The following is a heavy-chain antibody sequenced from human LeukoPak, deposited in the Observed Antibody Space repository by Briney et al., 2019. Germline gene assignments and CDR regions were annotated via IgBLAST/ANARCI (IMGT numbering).Heavy chain of an antibody. Sequence: ASVKVSCKASGYTFTSYYMHWVRQASGQGLEWMGIINPSGGSTSYAQKFQGRVTMTRDTSTSTVYMELSSLRSEDTAVYYCAREMVAAAIDYWGQGTLVTVSS. D-gene: IGHD2-15*01. V-gene: IGHV1-46*01. CDR3: AREMVAAAIDY. CDR1: GYTFTSYY. CDR2: INPSGGST. J-gene: IGHJ4*02.